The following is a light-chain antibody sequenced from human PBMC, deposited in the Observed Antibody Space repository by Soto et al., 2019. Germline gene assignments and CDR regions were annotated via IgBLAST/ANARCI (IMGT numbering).Light chain of an antibody. CDR3: SSYTSSSIDYV. J-gene: IGLJ1*01. CDR1: SSDVGGYNY. V-gene: IGLV2-14*01. Sequence: QSALTQPASVSGSPGQSITISCTGTSSDVGGYNYVSWYQQHPGKAPKRMIYEVSNRPSGVSNRFSGSKSGNTASLTISGLQAEDEADYYCSSYTSSSIDYVFVTGTKLTVL. CDR2: EVS.